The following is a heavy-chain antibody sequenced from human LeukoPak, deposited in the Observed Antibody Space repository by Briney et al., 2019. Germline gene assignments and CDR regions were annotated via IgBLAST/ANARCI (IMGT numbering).Heavy chain of an antibody. Sequence: SETLSLTCTVSGGSISSYYWSWIRQPAGKGLEWIGRIYTSGSTNYNPSLKSRVTMSVDTSKNQSSLKLSSVTAADTAAYYCARVAAGGYYYYMDVWGKGTTVTISS. D-gene: IGHD6-13*01. CDR2: IYTSGST. CDR1: GGSISSYY. J-gene: IGHJ6*03. CDR3: ARVAAGGYYYYMDV. V-gene: IGHV4-4*07.